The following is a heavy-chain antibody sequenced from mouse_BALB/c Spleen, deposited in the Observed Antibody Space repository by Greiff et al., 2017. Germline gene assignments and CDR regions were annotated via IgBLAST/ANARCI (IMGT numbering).Heavy chain of an antibody. V-gene: IGHV7-3*02. D-gene: IGHD3-3*01. CDR3: ARDMGGDYYFDY. CDR2: IRNKANGYTT. CDR1: GFTFTDYY. J-gene: IGHJ2*01. Sequence: DVKLVESGGGLVQPGGSLRLSCATSGFTFTDYYMSWVRQPPGKALEWLGFIRNKANGYTTEYSASVKGRFTISRDNSQSILYLQMNTLRAEDSATYYCARDMGGDYYFDYWGQGTTLTVSS.